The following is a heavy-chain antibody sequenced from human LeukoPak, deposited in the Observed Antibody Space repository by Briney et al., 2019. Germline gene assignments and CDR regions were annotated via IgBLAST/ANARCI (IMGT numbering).Heavy chain of an antibody. Sequence: GASVKVSCKASGYTLIGYYMHWVRQAPGQGLEWMGWINPNSGDTNYAQNFQGRVTMTRDTSISTAYMEQSSLRSDDTAVYYCATYYGSGSYYTMYNWGQGTLVTVSS. CDR2: INPNSGDT. V-gene: IGHV1-2*02. J-gene: IGHJ4*02. CDR1: GYTLIGYY. D-gene: IGHD3-10*01. CDR3: ATYYGSGSYYTMYN.